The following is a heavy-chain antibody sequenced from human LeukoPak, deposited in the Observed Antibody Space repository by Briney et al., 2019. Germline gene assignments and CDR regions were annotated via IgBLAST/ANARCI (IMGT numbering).Heavy chain of an antibody. CDR1: GFTFSSYA. D-gene: IGHD4-17*01. J-gene: IGHJ3*02. CDR3: AKDLVYGDSMPRVFDI. V-gene: IGHV3-23*01. CDR2: ISGSGGST. Sequence: GGSLRLSCAASGFTFSSYAMSWVRQAPGKGLEWVSAISGSGGSTYYADSVKGRFTISRDNSKNTLYLQMNSLRAEDTAVYYCAKDLVYGDSMPRVFDIWGQGTMVTVSS.